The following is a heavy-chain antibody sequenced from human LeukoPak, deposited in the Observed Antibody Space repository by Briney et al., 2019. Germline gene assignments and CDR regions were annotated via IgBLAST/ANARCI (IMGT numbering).Heavy chain of an antibody. CDR1: GGSVSSGGYY. CDR2: FYDSGST. V-gene: IGHV4-61*08. D-gene: IGHD5-12*01. Sequence: SETLSLTCTVSGGSVSSGGYYWSWIRQPPGKGLEWIGFFYDSGSTNYNPSLKSRVTISVDTSKNQFSLRLSSVTAADTAVYYCATGIVATIEFWGRGTLVTVSS. CDR3: ATGIVATIEF. J-gene: IGHJ4*02.